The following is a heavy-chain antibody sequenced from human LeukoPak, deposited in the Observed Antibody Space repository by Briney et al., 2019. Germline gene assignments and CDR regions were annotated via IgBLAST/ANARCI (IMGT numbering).Heavy chain of an antibody. Sequence: GSVKLSCEVSGYTFTEFSMNWVRQAPGKGLEWISCFNREDGETIYAQKFQGRVTMTEDTSTDTAYMELSSLRSEDTAVYYCATVGRNDYFDYWGQGTLVTVSS. CDR1: GYTFTEFS. J-gene: IGHJ4*02. D-gene: IGHD1-14*01. V-gene: IGHV1-24*01. CDR2: FNREDGET. CDR3: ATVGRNDYFDY.